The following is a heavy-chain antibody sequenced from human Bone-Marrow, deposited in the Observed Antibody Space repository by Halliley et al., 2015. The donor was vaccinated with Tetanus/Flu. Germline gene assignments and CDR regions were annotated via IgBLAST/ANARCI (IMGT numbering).Heavy chain of an antibody. D-gene: IGHD6-13*01. V-gene: IGHV3-15*01. CDR3: STLSYSNNWDVRWDFDY. J-gene: IGHJ4*02. CDR2: KSKIDCGTT. Sequence: KSKIDCGTTDYAAPVKGRFTISRDDSRKPLNLQMNRLNTEDTTVYYCSTLSYSNNWDVRWDFDYWGQGTVVTVSS.